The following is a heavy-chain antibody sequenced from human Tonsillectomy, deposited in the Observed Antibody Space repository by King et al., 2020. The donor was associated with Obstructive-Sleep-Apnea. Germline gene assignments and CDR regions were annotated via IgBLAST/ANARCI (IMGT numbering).Heavy chain of an antibody. D-gene: IGHD3-10*01. V-gene: IGHV1-24*01. Sequence: VQLVESGAEVKKPGASVKVSCKVSGYTLTELSMHWVRQAPGKGLEWMGGFDPEEGETIYAQKFQGRVTMTEDTSTDTAYMELSSLRSEDTAVYYCATVPMVRGDFDAFDIWGQGTMVTVSS. CDR1: GYTLTELS. CDR3: ATVPMVRGDFDAFDI. J-gene: IGHJ3*02. CDR2: FDPEEGET.